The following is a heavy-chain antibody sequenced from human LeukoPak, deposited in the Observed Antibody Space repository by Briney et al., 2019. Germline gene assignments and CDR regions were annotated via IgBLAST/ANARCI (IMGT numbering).Heavy chain of an antibody. CDR2: ISYDGSNK. Sequence: GGSLRLSCAASGFTFSSYGMHWVRQAPGKGLEWVAVISYDGSNKYYADSVKGRLTISRDNSKNTLYLQMNSLRAEDTAVYYCAKLAAMVISETFDYWGQGTLVTVSS. V-gene: IGHV3-30*18. J-gene: IGHJ4*02. D-gene: IGHD5-18*01. CDR3: AKLAAMVISETFDY. CDR1: GFTFSSYG.